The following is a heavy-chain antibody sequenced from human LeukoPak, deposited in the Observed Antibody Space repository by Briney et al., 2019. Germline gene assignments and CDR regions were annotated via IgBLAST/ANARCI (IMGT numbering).Heavy chain of an antibody. CDR1: GYTFTSYD. V-gene: IGHV1-8*01. CDR3: ARMDYYDSSGYYPSDY. D-gene: IGHD3-22*01. CDR2: MNPNSGNT. J-gene: IGHJ4*02. Sequence: ASVKVSCKASGYTFTSYDINWVRQAPGQGHEWMGWMNPNSGNTGYAQKFQGRVTMTRNTSISTAYMELSSLRSEDTAVYYCARMDYYDSSGYYPSDYWGQGTLVTVSS.